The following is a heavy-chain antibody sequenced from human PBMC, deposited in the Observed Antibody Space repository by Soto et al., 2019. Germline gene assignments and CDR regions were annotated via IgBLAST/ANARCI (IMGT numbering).Heavy chain of an antibody. J-gene: IGHJ4*02. V-gene: IGHV3-7*03. CDR1: GFTFSSYW. CDR3: ARLGSNWGSPFDY. D-gene: IGHD7-27*01. Sequence: GGSLRLSCAASGFTFSSYWMSWVRQAPGKGLEWVANIKQDGSEKYYVDSVKGRFTISRDNAKNSLYLQMNSLRADDTAVYFCARLGSNWGSPFDYWGQGTLVTVSS. CDR2: IKQDGSEK.